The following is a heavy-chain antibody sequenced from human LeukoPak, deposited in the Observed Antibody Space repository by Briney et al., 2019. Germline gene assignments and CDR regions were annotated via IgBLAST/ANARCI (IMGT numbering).Heavy chain of an antibody. Sequence: TGGSLRLSCAASGFTFNSYEMNWVRQAPGKGLEWVAVISYDGSNKYYADSVKGRFTVSRDNSKNTLYLQMNSLRAEDTAVYYCARDMLDWIAVAGYFDYWGQGTLVTVSS. D-gene: IGHD6-19*01. CDR3: ARDMLDWIAVAGYFDY. CDR1: GFTFNSYE. CDR2: ISYDGSNK. J-gene: IGHJ4*02. V-gene: IGHV3-30*04.